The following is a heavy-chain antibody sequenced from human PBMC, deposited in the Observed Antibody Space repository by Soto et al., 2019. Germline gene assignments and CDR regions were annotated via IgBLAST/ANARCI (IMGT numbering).Heavy chain of an antibody. D-gene: IGHD1-1*01. CDR2: LYDVDGS. CDR1: GLTISGQKY. V-gene: IGHV3-53*01. CDR3: ATWHEREHAFDV. J-gene: IGHJ3*01. Sequence: DVQLVESGGGLIQPGESLSLSCAAFGLTISGQKYVAWVRQAPGKGLEWVSALYDVDGSFYADSVTGRFTTSSDSSKTTVYLQMNDLRPDDTAVYYCATWHEREHAFDVWGQGTTVTISS.